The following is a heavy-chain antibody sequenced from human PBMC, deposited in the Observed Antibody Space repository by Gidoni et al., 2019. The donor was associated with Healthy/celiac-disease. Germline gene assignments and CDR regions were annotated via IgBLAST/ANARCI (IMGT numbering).Heavy chain of an antibody. J-gene: IGHJ4*02. Sequence: EVQLVESGGGLVQPGRSLRLSCAASGFTFDDYAMHWVRQAPGKGLEWVSGISWNSGSIGYADSVKGRFTISRDNAKNSLYLQMNSLRAEDTALYYCAKDMAFWSGYYVQWGQGTLVTVSS. CDR1: GFTFDDYA. CDR2: ISWNSGSI. D-gene: IGHD3-3*01. CDR3: AKDMAFWSGYYVQ. V-gene: IGHV3-9*01.